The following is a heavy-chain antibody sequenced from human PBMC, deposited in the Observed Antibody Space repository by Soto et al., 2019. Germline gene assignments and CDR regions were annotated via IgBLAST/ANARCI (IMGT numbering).Heavy chain of an antibody. J-gene: IGHJ6*02. Sequence: PGGSLRLSCAASGFTFSSYSMNWVRQAPGKELEWVASISSSSSYIYYADSVKGRFTISRDNAKNSLYLQMNSLRAEDTAVYYCARDRFGYSSSPYWGMDVWGQGTTVTVSS. CDR2: ISSSSSYI. D-gene: IGHD6-13*01. V-gene: IGHV3-21*01. CDR3: ARDRFGYSSSPYWGMDV. CDR1: GFTFSSYS.